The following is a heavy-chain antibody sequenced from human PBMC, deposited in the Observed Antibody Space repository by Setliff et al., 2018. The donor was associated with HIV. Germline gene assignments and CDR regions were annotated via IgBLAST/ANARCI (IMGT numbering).Heavy chain of an antibody. D-gene: IGHD1-1*01. J-gene: IGHJ6*03. Sequence: SETLSLTCTVSGGSISGYYWSWVRQPPEKRLELIGFIHYSGSSDYNPSLKSRITISVDVSRNQFSLVLSSVTAADTAVYYCARFQAWQLGRRGGYYYYMDVWGKGTTVTVSS. V-gene: IGHV4-59*01. CDR1: GGSISGYY. CDR2: IHYSGSS. CDR3: ARFQAWQLGRRGGYYYYMDV.